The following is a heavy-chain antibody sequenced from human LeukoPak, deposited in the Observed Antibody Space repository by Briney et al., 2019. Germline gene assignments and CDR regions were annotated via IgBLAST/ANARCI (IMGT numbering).Heavy chain of an antibody. V-gene: IGHV3-48*03. J-gene: IGHJ6*03. CDR1: GFAFSSYE. CDR2: IRSTSNTI. CDR3: ARGGFPVHYYYMDV. Sequence: GGSLRLSCAASGFAFSSYEMNWVRQAPGKGLEWVSYIRSTSNTIYYADSVKGRFTISRDNAKNTLYLQMNSLRVEDTAVYYCARGGFPVHYYYMDVWGKGTTVTISS. D-gene: IGHD5-12*01.